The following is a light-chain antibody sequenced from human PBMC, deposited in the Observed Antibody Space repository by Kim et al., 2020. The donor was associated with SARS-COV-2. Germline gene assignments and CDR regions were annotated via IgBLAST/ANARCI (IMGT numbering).Light chain of an antibody. J-gene: IGLJ3*02. CDR3: QVWDSSSDHPV. CDR2: YDS. V-gene: IGLV3-21*04. Sequence: SYELTQPPSVSVAPGKTARITCGGNNIGSKSVHWYQQQPGQAPVLVIYYDSDRPSGIPERFSGSNSGNTATLTISRVEAGDEADYYCQVWDSSSDHPVFGGATELTVL. CDR1: NIGSKS.